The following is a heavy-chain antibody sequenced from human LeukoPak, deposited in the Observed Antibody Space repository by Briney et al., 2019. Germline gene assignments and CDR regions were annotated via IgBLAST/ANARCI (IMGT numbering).Heavy chain of an antibody. D-gene: IGHD1-26*01. CDR2: IDPSDSYT. CDR1: GYNFTSSW. J-gene: IGHJ4*02. Sequence: GESLKISCKGSGYNFTSSWISWVRQMPGKGLEWMGRIDPSDSYTNYSPSFQGHVTISADKSASSAYLQWSSLKASDTAMYSCARLVGGTVDYGGQGPLVTVSS. V-gene: IGHV5-10-1*01. CDR3: ARLVGGTVDY.